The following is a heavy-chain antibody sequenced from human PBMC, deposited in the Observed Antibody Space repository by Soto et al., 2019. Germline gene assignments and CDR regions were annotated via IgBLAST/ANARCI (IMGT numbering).Heavy chain of an antibody. D-gene: IGHD3-10*01. V-gene: IGHV4-4*02. CDR1: CGAIGRSNW. CDR2: SYHSGST. CDR3: ATTGWYGSGSYDSSSSGMDA. Sequence: GTLSLTRAGCCGAIGRSNWGRLGPRPPRKGLEGIGESYHSGSTNYNPSPKRRGTISVDKSKNQFSLKLSSVTAADTAVYYCATTGWYGSGSYDSSSSGMDAWGQGTTLTVSS. J-gene: IGHJ6*02.